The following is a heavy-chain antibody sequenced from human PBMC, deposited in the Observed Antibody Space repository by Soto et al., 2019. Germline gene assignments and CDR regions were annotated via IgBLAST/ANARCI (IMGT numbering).Heavy chain of an antibody. CDR3: AKDSNKYSSSLRGRYFDY. Sequence: EVKLVESGGGLVQPGRSLKISCAASGFTFDDFAMHWVRLAPGKGLEWVSGMNWNGDSKAYAASVKGRFTISRDNAKNSLYLEMNSLRPEDTAFYYCAKDSNKYSSSLRGRYFDYWGQGIGVTVSS. V-gene: IGHV3-9*01. CDR2: MNWNGDSK. J-gene: IGHJ4*02. D-gene: IGHD4-4*01. CDR1: GFTFDDFA.